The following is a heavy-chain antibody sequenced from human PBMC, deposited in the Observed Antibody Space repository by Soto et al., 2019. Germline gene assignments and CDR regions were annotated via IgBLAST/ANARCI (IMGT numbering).Heavy chain of an antibody. J-gene: IGHJ4*02. CDR2: MSPNTGNT. CDR1: GYTFASYD. Sequence: APVKVSCKASGYTFASYDRYWVRPAPGQGLEWMGWMSPNTGNTGQAQRFQGGLTMTRNTSISTAYMELSSLRSEDTAVYYCAISDCSGGSCYMLDYWGQGTLVTVSS. V-gene: IGHV1-8*01. D-gene: IGHD2-15*01. CDR3: AISDCSGGSCYMLDY.